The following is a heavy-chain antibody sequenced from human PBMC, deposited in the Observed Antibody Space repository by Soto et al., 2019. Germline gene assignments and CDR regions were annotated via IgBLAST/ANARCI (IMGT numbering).Heavy chain of an antibody. J-gene: IGHJ3*02. Sequence: GGSLRLSCAASGFTFSDYYMSWIRQAPGKGLEWVSYISSSGSTIYYADSVKGRFTISRDNAKNSLYLQMNSLRAEDTAVYYCARGPFNDDFWSGYYLGGAFDIWGQGTMVTVSS. CDR3: ARGPFNDDFWSGYYLGGAFDI. D-gene: IGHD3-3*01. CDR1: GFTFSDYY. V-gene: IGHV3-11*01. CDR2: ISSSGSTI.